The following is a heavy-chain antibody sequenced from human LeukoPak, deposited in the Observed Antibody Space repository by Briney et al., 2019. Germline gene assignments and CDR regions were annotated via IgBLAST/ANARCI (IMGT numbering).Heavy chain of an antibody. CDR1: GGSISSGSYY. V-gene: IGHV4-61*02. CDR2: IYTSGST. Sequence: KASETLSLTCTVSGGSISSGSYYWSWIRQPAGKGLEWIGRIYTSGSTNYNPSLKSRVTISVDTSKNQFSLKLSSVTAADTAVYYCARETYAGSSSSWWSYWGQGTLVTASS. D-gene: IGHD6-6*01. J-gene: IGHJ4*02. CDR3: ARETYAGSSSSWWSY.